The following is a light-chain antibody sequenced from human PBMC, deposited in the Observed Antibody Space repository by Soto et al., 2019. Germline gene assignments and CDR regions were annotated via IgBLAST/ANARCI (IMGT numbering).Light chain of an antibody. J-gene: IGLJ2*01. CDR2: GNS. Sequence: QSVLTQSPSVSGAPGQRVTISCTGSSSNIGAGYDVHWYQRLPGTAPKLLIYGNSNRPSGVPDRFSGSKSGTSASLAITGLQAEDEADYYCQSYDSSLSGPVVFGGGTQLTVL. CDR3: QSYDSSLSGPVV. CDR1: SSNIGAGYD. V-gene: IGLV1-40*01.